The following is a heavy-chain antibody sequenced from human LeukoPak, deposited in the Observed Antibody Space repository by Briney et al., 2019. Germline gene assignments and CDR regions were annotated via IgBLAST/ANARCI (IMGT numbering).Heavy chain of an antibody. CDR2: TIGSGGST. Sequence: GGSLRLSCAASGFTFSSYAMSLVRQAPGEGLEWVSGTIGSGGSTYYADSVKGRSTISRDNSKNTLYLQMNSLRAADTAVYYCANSHYYDSSGYYQGLGYWGQGTLVTVSS. D-gene: IGHD3-22*01. CDR1: GFTFSSYA. J-gene: IGHJ4*02. V-gene: IGHV3-23*01. CDR3: ANSHYYDSSGYYQGLGY.